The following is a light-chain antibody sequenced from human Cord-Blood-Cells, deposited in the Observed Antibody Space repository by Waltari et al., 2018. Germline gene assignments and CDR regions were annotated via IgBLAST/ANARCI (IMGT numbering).Light chain of an antibody. Sequence: QYALTPPASGYRSPGQSVTIFCNGTSLAVGGYNNVSWYQQHPGKAPKLMIYDVSNRPSGVSNRFSGSKSGNTATLTISGLQAEDEADYYCSSYTSSSTFVFGAGTKLTVL. V-gene: IGLV2-14*01. J-gene: IGLJ2*01. CDR2: DVS. CDR1: SLAVGGYNN. CDR3: SSYTSSSTFV.